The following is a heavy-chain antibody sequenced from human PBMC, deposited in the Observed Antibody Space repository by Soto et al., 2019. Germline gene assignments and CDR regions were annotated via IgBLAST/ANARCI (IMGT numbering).Heavy chain of an antibody. D-gene: IGHD6-19*01. CDR2: ISAYNGNT. CDR1: GYTFTSYG. J-gene: IGHJ4*02. Sequence: ASVKVSCKASGYTFTSYGISWVRQAPGQGLEWMGRISAYNGNTNYAQKLQGRVTMTTDTSTSTAYMELRSLRSDDTAVYYCARDRVSGWYVPANYWGQGTLVTVSS. V-gene: IGHV1-18*01. CDR3: ARDRVSGWYVPANY.